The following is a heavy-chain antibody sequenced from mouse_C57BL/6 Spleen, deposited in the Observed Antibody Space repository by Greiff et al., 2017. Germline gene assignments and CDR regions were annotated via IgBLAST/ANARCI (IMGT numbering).Heavy chain of an antibody. CDR2: IHPSDSDT. CDR3: VIKVLITTVVATRAMDY. CDR1: GYTFTSYW. D-gene: IGHD1-1*01. V-gene: IGHV1-74*01. Sequence: QVQLQQPGAELVKPGASVKVSCKASGYTFTSYWMHWVKQRPGQGLEWIGRIHPSDSDTNYNQKFKGKATLTVDKSSSTAYMQLSILTSEDSAVYSCVIKVLITTVVATRAMDYWGQGTSVTVSS. J-gene: IGHJ4*01.